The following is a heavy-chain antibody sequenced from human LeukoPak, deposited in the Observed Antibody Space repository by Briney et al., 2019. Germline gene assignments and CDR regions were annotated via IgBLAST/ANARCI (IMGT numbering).Heavy chain of an antibody. CDR2: IYYSGST. Sequence: PSETLSLTCTVSGGSISSGDYYWSWIRQPPGKGLEWIGYIYYSGSTYYNPSLKSRVTISVDTSKNQFSLKLSSVTAADTAVYYCARGGRFSPDKDIVVVPAAKSPFAFDIWGQGTMVTVSS. CDR1: GGSISSGDYY. CDR3: ARGGRFSPDKDIVVVPAAKSPFAFDI. V-gene: IGHV4-30-4*08. D-gene: IGHD2-2*01. J-gene: IGHJ3*02.